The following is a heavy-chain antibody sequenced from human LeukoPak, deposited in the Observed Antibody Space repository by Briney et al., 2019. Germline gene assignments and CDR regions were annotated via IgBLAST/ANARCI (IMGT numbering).Heavy chain of an antibody. D-gene: IGHD1-26*01. CDR3: EGSRNAFDI. Sequence: GGSLRLSCAASGFTFSSYAMHWVRQAPGKGLEYVSAISSNGGSTYYANSVKGRFTISRDNSKNTLYLQMNSLRAEDTAVYYCEGSRNAFDIWGQGTMVTVSS. CDR1: GFTFSSYA. CDR2: ISSNGGST. J-gene: IGHJ3*02. V-gene: IGHV3-64*01.